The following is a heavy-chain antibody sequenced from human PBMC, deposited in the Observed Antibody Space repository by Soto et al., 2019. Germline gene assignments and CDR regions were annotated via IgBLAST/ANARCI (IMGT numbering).Heavy chain of an antibody. V-gene: IGHV3-33*01. J-gene: IGHJ6*02. CDR2: IWYDGSNK. Sequence: HPGGSLRLSCAASGFTFSSYGMHWVRQAPGKGLEWVAVIWYDGSNKYYADSVKGRFTISRDNSKNTLYLQMNSLRAEDTAVYYCASLSGYWGGDYYHYGMDVWGQGTTVTVSS. CDR1: GFTFSSYG. D-gene: IGHD5-12*01. CDR3: ASLSGYWGGDYYHYGMDV.